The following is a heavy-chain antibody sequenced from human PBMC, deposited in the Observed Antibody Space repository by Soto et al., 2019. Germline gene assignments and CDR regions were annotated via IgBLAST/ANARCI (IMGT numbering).Heavy chain of an antibody. CDR2: ISGSGGHT. V-gene: IGHV3-23*01. J-gene: IGHJ4*02. CDR1: GFTFTTYT. Sequence: EVQLLESGGGLVQPGGSLRLSCAASGFTFTTYTMSWLRQAPGKGLEWVSSISGSGGHTYYADSVKGRLIVSRDNSKNTLYLQMNSLRAEDTAVYYCAKDGSYSSSWPYYFDHWGQGTLVTVFS. D-gene: IGHD6-13*01. CDR3: AKDGSYSSSWPYYFDH.